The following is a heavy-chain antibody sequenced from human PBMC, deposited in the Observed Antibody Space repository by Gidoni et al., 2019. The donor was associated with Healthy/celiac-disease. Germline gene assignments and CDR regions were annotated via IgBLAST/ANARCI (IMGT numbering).Heavy chain of an antibody. CDR3: ARGDIVATIRSGGIDY. J-gene: IGHJ4*02. Sequence: QLQLQESGPGLVKPSETLSLPCTVPGGSISRSSYYWGWIRQPPGKGLEWIGSIYYSGSTYYNPSLKSRVTISVDTSKNQFSLKLSSVTAADTAVYYCARGDIVATIRSGGIDYWGQGTLVTVSS. CDR2: IYYSGST. CDR1: GGSISRSSYY. V-gene: IGHV4-39*01. D-gene: IGHD5-12*01.